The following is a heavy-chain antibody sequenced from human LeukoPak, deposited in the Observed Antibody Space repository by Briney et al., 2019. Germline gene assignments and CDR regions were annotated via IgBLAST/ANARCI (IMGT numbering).Heavy chain of an antibody. CDR2: IIPIFGIA. CDR3: ARDLGYGSGSYFPNWFDP. Sequence: SVKVSCKASGGTFSSYAISWVGQAPGQGLEWMGRIIPIFGIANYAQKFQGRVTITADKSTSTAYMELSSLGSEDTAVYYCARDLGYGSGSYFPNWFDPWGQGTLVTVSS. D-gene: IGHD3-10*01. J-gene: IGHJ5*02. CDR1: GGTFSSYA. V-gene: IGHV1-69*04.